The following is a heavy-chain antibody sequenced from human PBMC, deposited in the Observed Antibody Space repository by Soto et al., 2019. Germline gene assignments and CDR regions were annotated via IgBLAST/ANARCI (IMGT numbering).Heavy chain of an antibody. CDR1: GGSFSGYY. J-gene: IGHJ5*02. Sequence: SETLSLTCAVYGGSFSGYYWSWIRQPPGKGLEWIGYIYYSGSTNYNPSLKSRVTISVDTSKNQFSLKLSSVTAADTAVYYCARDDYKGFDPWGQGTLVTVSS. D-gene: IGHD4-4*01. CDR2: IYYSGST. V-gene: IGHV4-59*01. CDR3: ARDDYKGFDP.